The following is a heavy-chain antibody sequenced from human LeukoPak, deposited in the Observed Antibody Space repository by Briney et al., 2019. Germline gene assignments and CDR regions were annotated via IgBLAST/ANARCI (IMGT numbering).Heavy chain of an antibody. CDR2: IYYSGST. CDR1: GGSISSSSYY. V-gene: IGHV4-39*01. CDR3: ARLSGGTQWLAPFDY. Sequence: SETLSLSCTVSGGSISSSSYYWGWIRQPPGKGLEWIGTIYYSGSTYYNASLKSRLTISVGTSKNQFSLKLSSVTAADTAVYYCARLSGGTQWLAPFDYWGQGTLVTGSS. J-gene: IGHJ4*02. D-gene: IGHD6-19*01.